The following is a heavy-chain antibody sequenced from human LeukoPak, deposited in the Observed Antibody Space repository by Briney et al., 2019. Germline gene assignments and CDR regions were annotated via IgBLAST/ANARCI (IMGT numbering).Heavy chain of an antibody. CDR2: ISGSGGST. Sequence: PGGSLRLSCAASGFTFSTYGINWVRQAPGRGLEWVSGISGSGGSTYYADSVKGRFTISRDNSKNTLYLQMNSLRAEDTAVYYCAKAHPNHYSNYAWGQGTLVTVSS. CDR1: GFTFSTYG. J-gene: IGHJ4*02. V-gene: IGHV3-23*01. D-gene: IGHD4-11*01. CDR3: AKAHPNHYSNYA.